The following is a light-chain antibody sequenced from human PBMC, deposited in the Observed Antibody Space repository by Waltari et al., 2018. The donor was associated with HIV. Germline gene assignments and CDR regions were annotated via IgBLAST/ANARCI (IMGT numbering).Light chain of an antibody. V-gene: IGLV2-14*03. J-gene: IGLJ3*02. CDR1: TNLIGGSYF. Sequence: QSALTQPSSVSGPPGPSVIISCTGTTNLIGGSYFSSWYQHHPGEAPKLIIYHVDSRPTGISSRFSGSKSGNTASLTISGLQAEDEADFYCASYLNFGSLVFGGGTKLTVL. CDR2: HVD. CDR3: ASYLNFGSLV.